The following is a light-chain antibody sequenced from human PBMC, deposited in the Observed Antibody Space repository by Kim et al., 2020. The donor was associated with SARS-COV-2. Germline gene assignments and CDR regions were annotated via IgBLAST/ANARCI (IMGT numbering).Light chain of an antibody. CDR3: MQARQPPRT. V-gene: IGKV2-28*01. Sequence: DIVMTQSPLSLAVTPGEPASISCRSSQSLLHNNGYNYLDWYMQKTGQSPQLLIYLGSNRASGVPDRFSGSGSGTDFTLRISRVEAEDVGVYYCMQARQPPRTFGQGTKVDIK. J-gene: IGKJ1*01. CDR1: QSLLHNNGYNY. CDR2: LGS.